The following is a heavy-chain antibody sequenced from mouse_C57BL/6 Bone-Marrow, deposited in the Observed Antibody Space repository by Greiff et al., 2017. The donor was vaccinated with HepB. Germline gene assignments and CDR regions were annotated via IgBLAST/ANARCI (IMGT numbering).Heavy chain of an antibody. V-gene: IGHV14-4*01. J-gene: IGHJ3*01. CDR3: TRGFPFAY. CDR2: IDPENGDT. Sequence: EVHLVESGAELVRPGASVKLSCTASGFNIKDDYMHWVKQRPEQGLEWIGWIDPENGDTEYASKFQGKATITADTSSNTAYLQLSSLTSEDTAVYYCTRGFPFAYWGQGTLVTVSA. CDR1: GFNIKDDY.